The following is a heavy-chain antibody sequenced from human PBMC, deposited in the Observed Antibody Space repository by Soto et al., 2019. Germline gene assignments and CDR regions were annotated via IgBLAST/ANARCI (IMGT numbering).Heavy chain of an antibody. CDR1: GGPIRSGGYY. D-gene: IGHD1-20*01. J-gene: IGHJ5*02. CDR2: IYYSGST. CDR3: ARVGGINWFDP. Sequence: ASETPCVSWPVSGGPIRSGGYYWSWIRQHPGKGLEWIGYIYYSGSTYYNPSLKSRVTISVDTSKNQFSLKLSSVTAADTAVYYCARVGGINWFDPWGQGTLVTVSS. V-gene: IGHV4-31*02.